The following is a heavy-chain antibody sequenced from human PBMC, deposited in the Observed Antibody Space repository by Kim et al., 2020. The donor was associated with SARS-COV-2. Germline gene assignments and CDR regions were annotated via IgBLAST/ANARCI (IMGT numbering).Heavy chain of an antibody. CDR3: ARGSDYDFWSGYWHYYYGMDV. Sequence: GGSLRLSCAASGFTFSSYSMNWVRQAPGKGLEWVSSISSSSSYIYYADSVKGRFTISRDNAKNSLYLQMNSLRAEDTAVYYCARGSDYDFWSGYWHYYYGMDVWGQGTTVTVSS. J-gene: IGHJ6*02. CDR1: GFTFSSYS. CDR2: ISSSSSYI. V-gene: IGHV3-21*01. D-gene: IGHD3-3*01.